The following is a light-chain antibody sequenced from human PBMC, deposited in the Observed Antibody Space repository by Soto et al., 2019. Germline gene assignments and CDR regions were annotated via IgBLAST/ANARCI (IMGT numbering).Light chain of an antibody. Sequence: EIVMTQSPATLSVSPGERATLSCRASEHVNSNVAWWYQQKPGQTPRLLIFGAYTRASGIPGRFSGSGSGTEFTLTISSLQSEDCAVYYCQQYDDWPSFGQGTKVE. CDR3: QQYDDWPS. V-gene: IGKV3-15*01. J-gene: IGKJ1*01. CDR2: GAY. CDR1: EHVNSN.